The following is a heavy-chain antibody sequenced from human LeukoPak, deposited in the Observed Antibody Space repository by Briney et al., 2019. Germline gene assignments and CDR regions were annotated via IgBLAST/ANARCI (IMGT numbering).Heavy chain of an antibody. J-gene: IGHJ4*02. CDR2: ISYDGSNK. Sequence: PGGSLRLSCAASGFTFSSYAMHWVRQAPGKGLEWVAVISYDGSNKYYADSVKGRFTISRDNSKNTLYLQMNSLRAEDTAVYYCATTSTSIGQWLALYYFDYWGQGTLVTVSS. V-gene: IGHV3-30*04. CDR1: GFTFSSYA. CDR3: ATTSTSIGQWLALYYFDY. D-gene: IGHD6-19*01.